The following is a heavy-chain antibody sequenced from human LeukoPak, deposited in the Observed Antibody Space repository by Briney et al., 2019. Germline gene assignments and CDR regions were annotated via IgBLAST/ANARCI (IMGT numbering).Heavy chain of an antibody. CDR3: ARRGLGYSGYDYAFDI. D-gene: IGHD5-12*01. V-gene: IGHV3-7*01. J-gene: IGHJ3*02. Sequence: GGSLRLSCAASGFTFISYAMSWVRQAPGKGLEWVANIKQDGSEKYYVDSVKGRFTISRDNAKNTLYLQMNSLRAEDTAVYYCARRGLGYSGYDYAFDIWGQGTMVAVSS. CDR1: GFTFISYA. CDR2: IKQDGSEK.